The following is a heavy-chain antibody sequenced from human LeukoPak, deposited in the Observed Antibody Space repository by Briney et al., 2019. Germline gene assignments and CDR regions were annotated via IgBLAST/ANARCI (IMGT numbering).Heavy chain of an antibody. V-gene: IGHV4-4*07. Sequence: SETLSLTCTVSGGSISSYYWSWIRQPAGKELEWIGRTYTSGSTNYNPSLKSRVTISVDTSKNQFSLKLSSVTAADTAVYYCATSYSSSSVDFDYWGQGTLVTVSS. CDR1: GGSISSYY. CDR2: TYTSGST. CDR3: ATSYSSSSVDFDY. J-gene: IGHJ4*02. D-gene: IGHD6-6*01.